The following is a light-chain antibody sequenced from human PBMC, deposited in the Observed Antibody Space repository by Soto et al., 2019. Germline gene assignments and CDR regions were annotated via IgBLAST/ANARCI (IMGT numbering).Light chain of an antibody. Sequence: ESVFTQSTRTLSLSPGERASLSFRASQSVSSNYLAWYQQKPGQAPRLLIYDTSYRATGIPARFSGSGSRTDFILTISSLEPEDFALYYCQQRSNWITFGQGTRLEIK. J-gene: IGKJ5*01. CDR1: QSVSSNY. CDR2: DTS. V-gene: IGKV3D-20*02. CDR3: QQRSNWIT.